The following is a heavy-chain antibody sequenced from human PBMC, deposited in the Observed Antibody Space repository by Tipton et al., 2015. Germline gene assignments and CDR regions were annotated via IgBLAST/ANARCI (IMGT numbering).Heavy chain of an antibody. Sequence: TLSLTCTVSGASVSSDSYYWGWIRQPPGKGLEWIGSISHSGNTYYNPSLKSRVTISVDTSKNQFSLRVRSVTAADTAVYYCACQDYDILTRDHQTVDYWGQGTLVTVSS. CDR3: ACQDYDILTRDHQTVDY. CDR2: ISHSGNT. J-gene: IGHJ4*02. CDR1: GASVSSDSYY. V-gene: IGHV4-38-2*02. D-gene: IGHD3-9*01.